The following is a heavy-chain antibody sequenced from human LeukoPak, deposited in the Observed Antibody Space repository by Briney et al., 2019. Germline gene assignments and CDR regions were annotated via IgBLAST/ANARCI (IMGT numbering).Heavy chain of an antibody. CDR3: YSYGYTRNYYYYGMDV. CDR2: INHSGST. CDR1: GGSFSGYY. J-gene: IGHJ6*02. D-gene: IGHD5-18*01. Sequence: PSETLSLTCAVYGGSFSGYYWSWIRQPPGKGLEWNGEINHSGSTNYNPSLKSRVTISVDTSKNQFSLKLSSVTAADTAVYYGYSYGYTRNYYYYGMDVWGQGTTVTVSS. V-gene: IGHV4-34*01.